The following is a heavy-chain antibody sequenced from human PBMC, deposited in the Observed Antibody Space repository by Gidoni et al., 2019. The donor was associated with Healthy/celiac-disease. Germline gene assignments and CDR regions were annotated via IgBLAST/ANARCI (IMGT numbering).Heavy chain of an antibody. CDR3: ASDTATTGWAFDI. CDR2: INHSGST. J-gene: IGHJ3*02. Sequence: QVQLQQWGAGLLKPSETLSLTCAVYGGSFSGYYWSWIRQPPGKGLEWIGEINHSGSTNYNPSLKSRVTISVDTSKNQFSLKLSSVTAADTAVYYCASDTATTGWAFDIWGQGTMVTVSS. D-gene: IGHD2-15*01. V-gene: IGHV4-34*01. CDR1: GGSFSGYY.